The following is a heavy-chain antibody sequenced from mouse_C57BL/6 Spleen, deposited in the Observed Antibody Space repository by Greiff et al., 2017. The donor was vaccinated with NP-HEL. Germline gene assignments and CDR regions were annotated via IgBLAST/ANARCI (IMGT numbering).Heavy chain of an antibody. V-gene: IGHV2-2*01. CDR2: IWSGGST. CDR3: ARKGAGYYAMDY. CDR1: GFSLTSYG. Sequence: VKVVESGPGLVQPSQSLSITCTVSGFSLTSYGVHWVRQSPGKGLEWLGVIWSGGSTDYNAAFISRLSISKDNSKSQVFFKMNSLQADDTAIYYCARKGAGYYAMDYWGQGTSVTVSS. J-gene: IGHJ4*01.